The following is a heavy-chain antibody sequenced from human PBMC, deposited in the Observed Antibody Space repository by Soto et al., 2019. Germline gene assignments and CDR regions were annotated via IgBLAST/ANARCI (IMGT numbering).Heavy chain of an antibody. CDR3: ARGAGAFDI. CDR2: IHSGGST. J-gene: IGHJ3*02. D-gene: IGHD3-16*01. Sequence: GGSLRLSCAASGFTVSSNYMSWVRQAPGKGLEWVSVIHSGGSTYYADSVKGRFSISRDKSKNTVDLQMNSLRAEDTAAYYCARGAGAFDIWGQGTMVTVSS. CDR1: GFTVSSNY. V-gene: IGHV3-53*01.